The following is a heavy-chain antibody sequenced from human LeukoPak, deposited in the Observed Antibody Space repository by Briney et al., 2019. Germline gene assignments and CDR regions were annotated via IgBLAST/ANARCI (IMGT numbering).Heavy chain of an antibody. CDR1: GFSFSDYY. J-gene: IGHJ6*02. D-gene: IGHD3-10*01. Sequence: GGSLRLSCVASGFSFSDYYMAWIRQAPGKGLEWLSYITNSDSGSVLSSADSVKGRFSFSRDDAKNSLYLQMNSLRVEDTALYYCAKDMVRRVPYYYYYGMDVWGQGTTVTVSS. V-gene: IGHV3-11*01. CDR3: AKDMVRRVPYYYYYGMDV. CDR2: ITNSDSGSVL.